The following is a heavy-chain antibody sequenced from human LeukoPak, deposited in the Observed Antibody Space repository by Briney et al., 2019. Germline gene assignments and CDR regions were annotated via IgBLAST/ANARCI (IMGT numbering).Heavy chain of an antibody. CDR3: ARRWVTEDAYDV. V-gene: IGHV5-51*01. CDR2: IYPGDSDT. D-gene: IGHD1-26*01. J-gene: IGHJ3*01. CDR1: GYNFNNSW. Sequence: GESLKISCKGSGYNFNNSWIGWVRQMPGKGLEWMGLIYPGDSDTRYSPSFQGQVTISVDRSKTTAYVQWNSLKASDTAIYYCARRWVTEDAYDVWGQGAMVTVSS.